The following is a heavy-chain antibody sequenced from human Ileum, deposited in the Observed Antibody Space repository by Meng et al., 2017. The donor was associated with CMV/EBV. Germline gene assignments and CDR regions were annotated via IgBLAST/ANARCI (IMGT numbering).Heavy chain of an antibody. CDR3: ARLQSGYATFSFDS. J-gene: IGHJ4*02. CDR2: LYYSGYT. Sequence: SETLSLTCNVSGGSINSRSHYWGWIRQPPGKGLEWIGALYYSGYTYYNPSLKSRLTISIDTSKNQLSLKVNSMTAADTAVYYCARLQSGYATFSFDSWVQGTLVTVSS. CDR1: GGSINSRSHY. V-gene: IGHV4-39*07. D-gene: IGHD3-3*01.